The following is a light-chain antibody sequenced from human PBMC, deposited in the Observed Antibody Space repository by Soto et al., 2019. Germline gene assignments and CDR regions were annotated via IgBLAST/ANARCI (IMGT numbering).Light chain of an antibody. CDR2: GAS. CDR3: QQYNNWPQT. J-gene: IGKJ5*01. V-gene: IGKV3-15*01. Sequence: EIVLAQSPGTLSLCPGERYTLACRASQSVSSNLAWYQQKPGQAPRLLIYGASTRATGIPARFSGSGTGTEFTLTICSLQSEDFAVNYCQQYNNWPQTFAQGTRLEI. CDR1: QSVSSN.